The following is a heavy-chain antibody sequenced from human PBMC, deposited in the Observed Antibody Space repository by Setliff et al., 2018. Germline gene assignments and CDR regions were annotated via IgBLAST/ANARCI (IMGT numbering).Heavy chain of an antibody. CDR1: GLTFSTYR. V-gene: IGHV3-30*09. Sequence: GGSLRLSCAASGLTFSTYRFHWVRQAPGKGLEWVAVLFNDGINQYYAESVKGRFAISRDISKTTLYLQMNSLRAEDTAVYYCARPFGSGWYGDFDYWGQGTLVTVSS. J-gene: IGHJ4*02. CDR2: LFNDGINQ. CDR3: ARPFGSGWYGDFDY. D-gene: IGHD6-19*01.